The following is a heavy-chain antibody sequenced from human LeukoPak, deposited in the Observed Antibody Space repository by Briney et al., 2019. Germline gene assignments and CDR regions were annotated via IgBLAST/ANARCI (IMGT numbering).Heavy chain of an antibody. CDR3: ARGAPGSYCSGGSCPYFDY. J-gene: IGHJ4*02. V-gene: IGHV1-8*01. CDR1: GYTSTSYD. Sequence: ASVKVSCKASGYTSTSYDINWVRQATGQGPEWMGWVNPNSGHTGYAQKFQGRVTVTRNTSISTAYMDLSSLRSEDTAVYYCARGAPGSYCSGGSCPYFDYWGQGTLVSVSS. D-gene: IGHD2-15*01. CDR2: VNPNSGHT.